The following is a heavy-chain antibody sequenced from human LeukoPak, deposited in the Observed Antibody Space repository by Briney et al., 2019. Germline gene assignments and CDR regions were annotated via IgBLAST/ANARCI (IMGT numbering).Heavy chain of an antibody. D-gene: IGHD1-7*01. V-gene: IGHV3-21*01. CDR2: ISSSSSYI. Sequence: KPGGSLRLSCAASGFTFSSYSMNWARQAPGKGLEWVSSISSSSSYIYYADSVKGRFTISRDNAKNSLYLQMNSLRAEDTAVYYCARDLNWNYVPWPQGTLVTVSS. J-gene: IGHJ5*02. CDR3: ARDLNWNYVP. CDR1: GFTFSSYS.